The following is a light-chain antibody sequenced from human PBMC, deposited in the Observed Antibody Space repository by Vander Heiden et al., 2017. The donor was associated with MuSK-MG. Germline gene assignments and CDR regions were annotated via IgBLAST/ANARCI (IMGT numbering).Light chain of an antibody. Sequence: QSVLTQPPSASGTPGQRVTISCSGSSPNIGSNTVTWYQQPPGTAPNLLIYRNNRRPSGLPDRFSGSKSGTSASLAISGLQSEDEADYYCAAWDDSLNGVVFGGGTKLTVL. CDR2: RNN. CDR3: AAWDDSLNGVV. CDR1: SPNIGSNT. V-gene: IGLV1-44*01. J-gene: IGLJ2*01.